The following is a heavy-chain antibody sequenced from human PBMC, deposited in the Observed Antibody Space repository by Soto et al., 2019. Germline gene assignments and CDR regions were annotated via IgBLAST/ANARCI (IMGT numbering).Heavy chain of an antibody. J-gene: IGHJ5*02. CDR1: GFTFDDFA. CDR3: AKDPTSWGAISFLGS. D-gene: IGHD3-10*01. CDR2: INWNSDTR. V-gene: IGHV3-9*01. Sequence: EVQLVESGGGLVQPGTSLRLSCAASGFTFDDFAMHWVRQAPGKGLEWVSSINWNSDTRGYADSVKGRFTISRDNAKNSLYLQMSTLRAEDTALYYCAKDPTSWGAISFLGSWGQGTLVTVSS.